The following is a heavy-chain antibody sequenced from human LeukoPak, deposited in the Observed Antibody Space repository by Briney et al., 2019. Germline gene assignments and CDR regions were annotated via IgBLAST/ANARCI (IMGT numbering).Heavy chain of an antibody. V-gene: IGHV3-30*02. Sequence: PGGSLRLSCAASGFTLSNYGMHWVRQAPGKGLEWVAFIRYDATIKYYADSVKGRFTMSRDNSKNTLFLQMDSLRVEDTAVYYCAKDKIWGEDYFDYWGQGTLVTVSS. CDR1: GFTLSNYG. D-gene: IGHD3-16*01. CDR3: AKDKIWGEDYFDY. CDR2: IRYDATIK. J-gene: IGHJ4*02.